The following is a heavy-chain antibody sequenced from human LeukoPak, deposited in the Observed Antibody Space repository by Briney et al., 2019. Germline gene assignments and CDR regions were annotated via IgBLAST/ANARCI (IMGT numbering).Heavy chain of an antibody. J-gene: IGHJ4*02. Sequence: SETLSLTCAVSGGSISSSNWWSWVRQPPGKGLEWIGEIYHSGSTNYNPSLKSRVTISVDKSKNQFSLKLSSVTAADTAVYYCATYWRPGYSSSWYYFDYWGQGTLVTVSS. D-gene: IGHD6-13*01. V-gene: IGHV4-4*02. CDR2: IYHSGST. CDR3: ATYWRPGYSSSWYYFDY. CDR1: GGSISSSNW.